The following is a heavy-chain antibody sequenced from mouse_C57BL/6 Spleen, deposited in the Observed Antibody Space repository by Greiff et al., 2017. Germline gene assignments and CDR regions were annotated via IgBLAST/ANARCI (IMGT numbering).Heavy chain of an antibody. V-gene: IGHV1-64*01. J-gene: IGHJ1*03. CDR2: IHPNSGST. D-gene: IGHD1-1*01. CDR3: ASHYYGSSVYWYFDV. CDR1: GYTFTSYW. Sequence: QVQLQQPGAELVKPGASVKLSCKASGYTFTSYWMHWVKQRPGQGLEWIGMIHPNSGSTNYNEKFKSKATLTVAKSSSTAYMQLSSLTSEDSAVYYCASHYYGSSVYWYFDVWGTGTTVTVSS.